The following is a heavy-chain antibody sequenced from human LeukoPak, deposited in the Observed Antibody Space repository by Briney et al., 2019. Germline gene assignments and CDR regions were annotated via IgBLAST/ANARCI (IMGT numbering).Heavy chain of an antibody. Sequence: PSETLSLTCTVSGESISNSRHYWSWIRQPAGKGLEWIGRIYPSGNTNYNPSLKSRLTISLDTSKNQFSLKLSSVTAADTAVYYCARVDIQLGIYYFDYWGQGTLVTVSS. V-gene: IGHV4-61*02. CDR1: GESISNSRHY. J-gene: IGHJ4*02. D-gene: IGHD2-21*01. CDR3: ARVDIQLGIYYFDY. CDR2: IYPSGNT.